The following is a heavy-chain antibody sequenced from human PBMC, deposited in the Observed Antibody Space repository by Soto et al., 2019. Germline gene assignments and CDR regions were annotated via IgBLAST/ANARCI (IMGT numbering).Heavy chain of an antibody. CDR1: GASISSTNW. J-gene: IGHJ3*02. CDR3: ARVLQGCSGTSCYLDI. CDR2: ILHSGSA. D-gene: IGHD2-2*01. V-gene: IGHV4-4*02. Sequence: QVQLQESGPGLAKPSGTLSRTCAVSGASISSTNWWNWVRQAPGKGPEWIGEILHSGSANYNPSLKSRVTISVDESRNQFSLRLTSVTAADTAVYYCARVLQGCSGTSCYLDIWGQGTMVTASA.